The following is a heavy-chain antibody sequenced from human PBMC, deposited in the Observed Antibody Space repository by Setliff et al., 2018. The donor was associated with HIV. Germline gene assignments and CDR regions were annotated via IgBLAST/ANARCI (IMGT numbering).Heavy chain of an antibody. CDR1: GGTFRTFG. D-gene: IGHD3-10*01. CDR2: IIPMFGSA. J-gene: IGHJ6*03. Sequence: SVKVSCKASGGTFRTFGISWVRQAPGQGLEWMGGIIPMFGSANYAQKFQGRVTITADGSTRAVYMVLSSLRSEDTAVYYCARGTDGDYYYYMDVWGKGTTVTVSS. V-gene: IGHV1-69*13. CDR3: ARGTDGDYYYYMDV.